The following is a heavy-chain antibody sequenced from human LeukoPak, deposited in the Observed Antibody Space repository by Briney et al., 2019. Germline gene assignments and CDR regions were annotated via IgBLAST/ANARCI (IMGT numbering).Heavy chain of an antibody. CDR3: ARVIIVGGRSVFDN. J-gene: IGHJ4*02. CDR2: IKQDGSEK. D-gene: IGHD3-10*01. CDR1: GFTFSNYW. V-gene: IGHV3-7*04. Sequence: PGGSLRLSCAASGFTFSNYWMSWVRQAPGKGLEWVANIKQDGSEKYYVDSVKGRFTISRDNAKNSLSLQMDSLGAGDTAVYYCARVIIVGGRSVFDNWGQGTLVTVSS.